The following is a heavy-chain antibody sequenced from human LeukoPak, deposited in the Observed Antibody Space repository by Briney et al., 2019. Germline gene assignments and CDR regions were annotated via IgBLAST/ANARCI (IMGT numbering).Heavy chain of an antibody. Sequence: GGSLRLSCAASGFTFSSYEMNWVRQAPGKGLEWVSYISSSGSTIYYADSVKGRFTISRDNAKNSLYLQMNSLRAEDTAVYYCAGEIAAAAPGYYYGMDVWGQGTTLTVSS. D-gene: IGHD6-13*01. CDR3: AGEIAAAAPGYYYGMDV. J-gene: IGHJ6*02. V-gene: IGHV3-48*03. CDR2: ISSSGSTI. CDR1: GFTFSSYE.